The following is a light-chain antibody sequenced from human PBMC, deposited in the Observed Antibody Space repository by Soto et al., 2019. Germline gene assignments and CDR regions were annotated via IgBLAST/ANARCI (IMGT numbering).Light chain of an antibody. CDR3: ISYTGFDTYV. CDR1: STDIGAYKF. J-gene: IGLJ1*01. CDR2: DVT. Sequence: QSALTQPASVSASPGQSITISCTGTSTDIGAYKFVSWDQQHPGKAPKLMIYDVTSLPSGVSNRFSGSKSGNTASLIISGLQAEDEGDYYCISYTGFDTYVFGTGTKLNVL. V-gene: IGLV2-14*03.